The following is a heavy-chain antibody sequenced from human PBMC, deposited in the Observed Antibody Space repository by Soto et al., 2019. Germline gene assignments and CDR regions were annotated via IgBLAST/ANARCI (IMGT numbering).Heavy chain of an antibody. V-gene: IGHV1-18*04. CDR2: ISAYNGNT. J-gene: IGHJ6*02. Sequence: GASVKVSCKASGYTFTSYGISWVRQAPGQGLEWMGWISAYNGNTNYAQKLQGRVTMTTDTSTSTAYMEPRSLRSDDTAVYYCARGMPGILTGYYNPYYYGMDVWGQGTTVTVSS. CDR3: ARGMPGILTGYYNPYYYGMDV. D-gene: IGHD3-9*01. CDR1: GYTFTSYG.